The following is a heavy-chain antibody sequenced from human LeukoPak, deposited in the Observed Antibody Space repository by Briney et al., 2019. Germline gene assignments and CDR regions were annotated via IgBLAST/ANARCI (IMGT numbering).Heavy chain of an antibody. V-gene: IGHV4-39*01. Sequence: SETLSLTCTVSGGSISSSSYYWGWIRQPPGKGLEWIGSIYYSGSTYHNPSLKSRVTLSVDTSKNQFSLKLNSVTAADTAVYYCARQGTFTYGMDVWGQGTTVTVS. CDR1: GGSISSSSYY. D-gene: IGHD3-3*02. J-gene: IGHJ6*02. CDR3: ARQGTFTYGMDV. CDR2: IYYSGST.